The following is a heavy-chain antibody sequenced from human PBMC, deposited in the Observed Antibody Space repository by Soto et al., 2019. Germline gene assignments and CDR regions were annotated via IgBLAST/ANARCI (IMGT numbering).Heavy chain of an antibody. CDR2: IYHIGAY. Sequence: SETLSLTCGVSGASVSSYYWSLVRQPPGKGLEWIGYIYHIGAYNNNPSLKSRVTISVETSKNQYCLKLTSVTAADTVVYYCARTPETRDWLDPWGQGTLVTVSS. V-gene: IGHV4-59*02. CDR3: ARTPETRDWLDP. J-gene: IGHJ5*02. CDR1: GASVSSYY. D-gene: IGHD1-7*01.